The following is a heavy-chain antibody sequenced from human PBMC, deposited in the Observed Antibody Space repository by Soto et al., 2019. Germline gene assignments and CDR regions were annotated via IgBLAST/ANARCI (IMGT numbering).Heavy chain of an antibody. D-gene: IGHD1-26*01. CDR3: ASGASTYYYYGMDV. CDR1: GGSISSGGYS. V-gene: IGHV4-30-2*01. Sequence: SETLSLTCAVSGGSISSGGYSWSWIRQPPGKGLEWIGYIYHSGSTYYNPSLKSRVTISVDRSKNQFSLKLSSVTAADTAVYYCASGASTYYYYGMDVWGQGTTVTVSS. J-gene: IGHJ6*02. CDR2: IYHSGST.